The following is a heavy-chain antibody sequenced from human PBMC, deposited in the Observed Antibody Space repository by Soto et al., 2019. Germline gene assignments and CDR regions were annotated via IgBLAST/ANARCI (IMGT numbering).Heavy chain of an antibody. D-gene: IGHD6-13*01. CDR2: IGSSGVSSNI. J-gene: IGHJ3*01. V-gene: IGHV3-23*01. Sequence: EVQLLESGGGLVQPGGSLRLSCAVSGFTFSNYAMTWVRQAPGKGLEWVSAIGSSGVSSNIYYADSVKGRFTISRDNSKTTLYLQKNSLRAEDTAVYYCAKYHVDQQARAFDVWGQGTMVTVSS. CDR3: AKYHVDQQARAFDV. CDR1: GFTFSNYA.